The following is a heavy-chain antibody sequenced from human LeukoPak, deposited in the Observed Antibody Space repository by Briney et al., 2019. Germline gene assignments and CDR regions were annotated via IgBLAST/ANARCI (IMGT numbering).Heavy chain of an antibody. J-gene: IGHJ5*02. CDR2: INSDGSST. CDR3: ARVLIATNWFDP. Sequence: GGSLRLSCAASGFTFSGYWMHWVRQAPGKGLVWVSRINSDGSSTSYADSVKGRFTISRDNAKNTLYLQMNSLRAEDTAVYYCARVLIATNWFDPWGQGTLVTVSS. D-gene: IGHD5-24*01. CDR1: GFTFSGYW. V-gene: IGHV3-74*01.